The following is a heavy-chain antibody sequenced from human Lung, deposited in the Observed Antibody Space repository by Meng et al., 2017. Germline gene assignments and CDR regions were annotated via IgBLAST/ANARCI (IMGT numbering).Heavy chain of an antibody. CDR3: ARDEDISAAGKLFGDY. J-gene: IGHJ4*02. CDR1: GYTFPDYW. D-gene: IGHD6-13*01. V-gene: IGHV1-2*06. Sequence: QGQLVQSGAEVNKPWASVKVSCKASGYTFPDYWLHWVRRAPGQGLEWMGRINPKSGDTHYAQRFQGRVTMTGDTSISTAYMELSGLRSDDTAMYYCARDEDISAAGKLFGDYWGQGTLVTVSS. CDR2: INPKSGDT.